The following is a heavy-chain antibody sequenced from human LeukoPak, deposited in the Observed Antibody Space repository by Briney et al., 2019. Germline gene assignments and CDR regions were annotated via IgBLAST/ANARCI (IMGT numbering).Heavy chain of an antibody. CDR2: IWYDASNK. CDR3: ATDISTHYFGS. J-gene: IGHJ4*02. CDR1: GISFRSYG. V-gene: IGHV3-30*02. Sequence: GGSLRLSCAASGISFRSYGMHWVRQAPGKGLEWATFIWYDASNKYYAESVKGRFTISRDNSRNTVFLQMNSLRAEDTAIYYCATDISTHYFGSWGQGTLVTVAS. D-gene: IGHD3-9*01.